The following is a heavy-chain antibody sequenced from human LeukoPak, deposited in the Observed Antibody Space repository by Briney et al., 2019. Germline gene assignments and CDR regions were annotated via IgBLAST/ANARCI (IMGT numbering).Heavy chain of an antibody. J-gene: IGHJ4*02. CDR1: GFIVSSNH. V-gene: IGHV3-53*01. CDR3: ARARELEL. Sequence: PGGSLRLSCAASGFIVSSNHMSWVRQAPGKGLEWVSVVYSGGSTYYADSVKGRFTISRDNSKNTLYLQMNSLRAEDTAVYYCARARELELWGQGTLVTVSS. D-gene: IGHD1-26*01. CDR2: VYSGGST.